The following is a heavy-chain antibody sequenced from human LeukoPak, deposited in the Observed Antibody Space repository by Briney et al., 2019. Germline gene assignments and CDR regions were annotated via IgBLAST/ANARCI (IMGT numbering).Heavy chain of an antibody. CDR1: GYTFTGYY. J-gene: IGHJ4*02. V-gene: IGHV1-2*02. D-gene: IGHD6-6*01. Sequence: GASVKVSCKASGYTFTGYYMHWVRQAPGQGLEWMGWINPNSGGTNYAQKFQGRVTMTRDTSISTAYMELSRLRSDDTAVYYCARGNDIAARPPFDYWGQGTLVTVSS. CDR3: ARGNDIAARPPFDY. CDR2: INPNSGGT.